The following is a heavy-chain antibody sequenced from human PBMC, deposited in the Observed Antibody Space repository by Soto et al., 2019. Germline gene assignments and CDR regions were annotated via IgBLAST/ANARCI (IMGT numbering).Heavy chain of an antibody. CDR2: INPSGGST. J-gene: IGHJ6*04. D-gene: IGHD3-3*01. CDR1: GYTFTSYY. Sequence: ASVKVSCKASGYTFTSYYMHWVRQAPGQGLEWMGIINPSGGSTSYAQKFQGRVTMTRDTSTSTVYMALSSLRSEDSAVYYCSSDLLQANDVSSCYYPRTPSCHYDMNVWRKVNTVTFS. CDR3: SSDLLQANDVSSCYYPRTPSCHYDMNV. V-gene: IGHV1-46*01.